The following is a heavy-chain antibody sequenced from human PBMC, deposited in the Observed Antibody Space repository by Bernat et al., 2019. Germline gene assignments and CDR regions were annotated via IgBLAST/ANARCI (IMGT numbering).Heavy chain of an antibody. J-gene: IGHJ4*02. V-gene: IGHV4-34*01. D-gene: IGHD3-10*01. CDR2: INHSGST. Sequence: QVQLQQWGAGLLKPSETLSLTCAVYGGSFSGYYWSWIRQPPGKGLEWIGEINHSGSTNYNPSLKSRVTISVETSKNQFSLKLSSVTAADTAVYYCARGLASSMVRGVNLRRGYYFDYWGQGTLVTVSS. CDR1: GGSFSGYY. CDR3: ARGLASSMVRGVNLRRGYYFDY.